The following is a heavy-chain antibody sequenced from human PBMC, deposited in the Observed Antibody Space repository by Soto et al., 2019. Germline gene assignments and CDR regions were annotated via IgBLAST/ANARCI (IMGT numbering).Heavy chain of an antibody. D-gene: IGHD6-19*01. V-gene: IGHV1-8*01. CDR1: GYTFTSYD. Sequence: QVQLVQSGAEVKKPGASVKVSCKASGYTFTSYDINWVRQATGQGLEWMGWMNPNSGNTGYAQKFQGRVTMTRNTSISTAYMELSSLRSEDTAVYYCARDGVNIAVANRDPGWFDPWGQGTLVTVSS. J-gene: IGHJ5*02. CDR2: MNPNSGNT. CDR3: ARDGVNIAVANRDPGWFDP.